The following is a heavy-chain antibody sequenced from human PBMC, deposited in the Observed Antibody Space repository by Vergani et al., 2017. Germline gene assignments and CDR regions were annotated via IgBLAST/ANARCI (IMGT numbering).Heavy chain of an antibody. Sequence: EVQMVESGGGLVKPGGSLRLSCAASSFSVSSHYMTWVRQAPWKGLEWVSTINIGGRTSYADSVKGRLTLTRDDSKNTLHLQMNSLRPEDTAVYYCARGMTTETTDLDGFDIWGQGTMVSVSS. J-gene: IGHJ3*02. CDR2: INIGGRT. CDR1: SFSVSSHY. V-gene: IGHV3-66*02. CDR3: ARGMTTETTDLDGFDI. D-gene: IGHD4-17*01.